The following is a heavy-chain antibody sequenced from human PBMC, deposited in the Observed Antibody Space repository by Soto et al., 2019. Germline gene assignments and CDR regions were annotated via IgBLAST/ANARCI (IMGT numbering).Heavy chain of an antibody. Sequence: GGSLRLSCAASGFTFSSYGMHWVRQAPGKGLEWVAVISYDGSNKYYADSVKGRFTISRDNSKNTLYLQMNSLRAEDTAVYYCAKEVPIVVVVNGFDPWGQGTLVTVSS. CDR1: GFTFSSYG. CDR2: ISYDGSNK. D-gene: IGHD2-15*01. J-gene: IGHJ5*02. CDR3: AKEVPIVVVVNGFDP. V-gene: IGHV3-30*18.